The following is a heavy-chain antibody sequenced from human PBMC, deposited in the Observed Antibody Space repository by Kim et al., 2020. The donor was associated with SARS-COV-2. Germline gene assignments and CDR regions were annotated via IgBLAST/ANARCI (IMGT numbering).Heavy chain of an antibody. J-gene: IGHJ3*02. Sequence: ASVKVSCKASGYTFTSYAMHWVRQAPGQRLEWMGWINAGNGNTKYSQKFQVRVTITRDTSASTAYMELSSLRSEDTAVYYCASGMATFYDAFDIWGQGTMVTVSS. V-gene: IGHV1-3*01. CDR1: GYTFTSYA. D-gene: IGHD5-12*01. CDR2: INAGNGNT. CDR3: ASGMATFYDAFDI.